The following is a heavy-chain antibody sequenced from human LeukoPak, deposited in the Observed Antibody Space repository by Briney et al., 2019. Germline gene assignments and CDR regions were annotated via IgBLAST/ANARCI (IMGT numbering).Heavy chain of an antibody. V-gene: IGHV3-23*01. D-gene: IGHD6-19*01. CDR2: IYNSGAKI. Sequence: GGSLRLSCAVSGLTFSTYSMTWVRQGPGKGLEWVSSIYNSGAKIFYADSVKGRVTISRDNSKNMLYLQMNSLRVEDTAVYYCAKDVAPDSGWDLDYWGQGTLVTVSS. CDR3: AKDVAPDSGWDLDY. J-gene: IGHJ4*02. CDR1: GLTFSTYS.